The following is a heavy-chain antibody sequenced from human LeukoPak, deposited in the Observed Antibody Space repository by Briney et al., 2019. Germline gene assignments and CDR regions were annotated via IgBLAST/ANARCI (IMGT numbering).Heavy chain of an antibody. CDR3: ARASGRLVDY. V-gene: IGHV4-59*01. Sequence: SETLSLTCTVSGGSISSYYWSWIRQPPGKGLEWIGYIYYSGSTNYNPSLKSRVTITVDTSKNQFSLKLSSVTAADTAVYYCARASGRLVDYWGQGTLVTVSS. CDR2: IYYSGST. J-gene: IGHJ4*02. CDR1: GGSISSYY. D-gene: IGHD6-6*01.